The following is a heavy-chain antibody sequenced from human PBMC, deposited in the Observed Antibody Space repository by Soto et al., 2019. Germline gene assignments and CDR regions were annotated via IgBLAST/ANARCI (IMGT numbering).Heavy chain of an antibody. D-gene: IGHD3-22*01. CDR1: GFTFSSDA. CDR2: ISGSGGST. J-gene: IGHJ4*02. Sequence: GGSLRLSCAASGFTFSSDAMHWVRQAPGKGLEWVSAISGSGGSTYYADSVKGRFTISRDNSKNTLYLQMNSLRAEDTAVYYCAKVRYYYDSSGYYPDYWGQGTLVTVSS. V-gene: IGHV3-23*01. CDR3: AKVRYYYDSSGYYPDY.